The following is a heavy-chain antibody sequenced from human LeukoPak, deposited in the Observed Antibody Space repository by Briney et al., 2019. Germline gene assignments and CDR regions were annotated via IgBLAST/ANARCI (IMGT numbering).Heavy chain of an antibody. Sequence: SETLSLTCAVYGGSSSGYYWSWIRQPPGKGLEWIGEINHSGSTNYNPSLKSRVTISVDTSKNQFSLKLSSVTAADTAVYYCARGRLQGYCSSTSCYTFFDYWGQGTLVTVSS. CDR1: GGSSSGYY. V-gene: IGHV4-34*01. J-gene: IGHJ4*02. CDR2: INHSGST. CDR3: ARGRLQGYCSSTSCYTFFDY. D-gene: IGHD2-2*02.